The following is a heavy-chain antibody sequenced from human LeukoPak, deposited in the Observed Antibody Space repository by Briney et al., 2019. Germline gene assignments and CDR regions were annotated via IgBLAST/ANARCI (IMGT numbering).Heavy chain of an antibody. D-gene: IGHD3-22*01. CDR2: VYYSGST. V-gene: IGHV4-39*01. J-gene: IGHJ4*02. Sequence: SETLSLACTVSGVSIDSMSYYWGWIRQPPGMALEWIGSVYYSGSTYYDPSLKSRVTISVDTSKNQFSLKLTSVTAADTAVYYCARRGPYYDSRTYYFDSSGQGTLVTVSS. CDR1: GVSIDSMSYY. CDR3: ARRGPYYDSRTYYFDS.